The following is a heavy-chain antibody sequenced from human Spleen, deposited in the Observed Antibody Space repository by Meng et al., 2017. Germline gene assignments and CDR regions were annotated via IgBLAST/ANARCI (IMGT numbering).Heavy chain of an antibody. CDR3: ARDGWIQLWSLQH. J-gene: IGHJ1*01. CDR1: GVSFSDSD. Sequence: GESLKISCAVSGVSFSDSDIHWVRQASGKGLEWVGRIGTKPKSYAAAYAASVRGRFTISRDDSKNTAYLQMNSLRDEDTAVYYCARDGWIQLWSLQHWGQGTLVTVSS. D-gene: IGHD5-18*01. V-gene: IGHV3-73*01. CDR2: IGTKPKSYAA.